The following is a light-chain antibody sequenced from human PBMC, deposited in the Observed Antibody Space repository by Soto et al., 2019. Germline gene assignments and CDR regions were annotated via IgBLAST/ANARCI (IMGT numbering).Light chain of an antibody. J-gene: IGKJ2*01. CDR1: QSVSSSY. CDR2: GAS. V-gene: IGKV3-20*01. CDR3: QQYGSSPRT. Sequence: EIVLTQSPGTLSLSPGERATLSCRASQSVSSSYLAWYQQKPGQAPRLLIYGASRRATGIPDRFSGSVSGTDFTLTISRLEPEDFAVYYCQQYGSSPRTFGQGTKLEIK.